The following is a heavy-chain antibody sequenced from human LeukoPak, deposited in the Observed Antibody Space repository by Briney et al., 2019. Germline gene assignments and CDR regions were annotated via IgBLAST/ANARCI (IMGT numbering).Heavy chain of an antibody. CDR3: ARDVHSYGYNPIGYYYYYMDV. Sequence: PGGSLRLSCAASGFSLSSYWMSWVRQAPGKGLEWVANIKQDGSEKYYVDSVKGRFTISRDNAKNSLYLQMNSLRAEDTAVFYCARDVHSYGYNPIGYYYYYMDVWGKGTTVTVSS. V-gene: IGHV3-7*01. CDR2: IKQDGSEK. CDR1: GFSLSSYW. D-gene: IGHD5-18*01. J-gene: IGHJ6*03.